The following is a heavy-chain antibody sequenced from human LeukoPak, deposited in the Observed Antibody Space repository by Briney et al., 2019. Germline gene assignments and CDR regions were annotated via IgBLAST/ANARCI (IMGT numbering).Heavy chain of an antibody. CDR3: ARTTSLTASGYDF. J-gene: IGHJ4*02. CDR2: MNPYSGDR. D-gene: IGHD4-17*01. Sequence: GASVKVSLSSSGYTFTIYHINLVRQATGQGLGWLGGMNPYSGDRGYAQKFQGRLSITSDPYISTASMELSSLRSDDTDVYFCARTTSLTASGYDFWGQGPLVPVSS. CDR1: GYTFTIYH. V-gene: IGHV1-8*03.